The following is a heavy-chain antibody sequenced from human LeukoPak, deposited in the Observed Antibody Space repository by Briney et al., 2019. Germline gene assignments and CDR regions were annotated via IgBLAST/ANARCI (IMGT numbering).Heavy chain of an antibody. V-gene: IGHV3-7*01. CDR1: GFTFSSYW. Sequence: GGSLRLSCAASGFTFSSYWMSWVRQAPGKGLEWVANIKQDGSEKYYVDSVKGRFTISRDNAKNSLYLQMNSLRAEDTAVYYCARILVDCSGGSCYYYYGMDVWGQGTTVTVSS. CDR2: IKQDGSEK. J-gene: IGHJ6*02. CDR3: ARILVDCSGGSCYYYYGMDV. D-gene: IGHD2-15*01.